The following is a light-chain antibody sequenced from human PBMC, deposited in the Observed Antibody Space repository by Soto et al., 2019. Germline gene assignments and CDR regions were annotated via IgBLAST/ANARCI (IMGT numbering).Light chain of an antibody. Sequence: IVMTQSPDSLTVSLGERATINCKSSQSVLYSSNNRTYLAWYQQRLGQPPKLIFYWASTRESGVPDRFSGSGSGTDFTLTISSLQADDVAVYYCQQYYGAPLTFGGGTKVDI. CDR1: QSVLYSSNNRTY. CDR3: QQYYGAPLT. V-gene: IGKV4-1*01. J-gene: IGKJ4*01. CDR2: WAS.